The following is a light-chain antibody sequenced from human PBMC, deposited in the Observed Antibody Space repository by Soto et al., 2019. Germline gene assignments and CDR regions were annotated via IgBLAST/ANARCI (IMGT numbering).Light chain of an antibody. Sequence: EIVLTQSPATLSLSPGERATLSCRASQSVSSYLAWYQQKPGQAPRLLIYDASNRATGIPARFSGSGSGTDFPLTISSLEPEDVAVYYCQQRSNSYTFGQGTKLEIK. CDR2: DAS. CDR1: QSVSSY. J-gene: IGKJ2*01. CDR3: QQRSNSYT. V-gene: IGKV3-11*01.